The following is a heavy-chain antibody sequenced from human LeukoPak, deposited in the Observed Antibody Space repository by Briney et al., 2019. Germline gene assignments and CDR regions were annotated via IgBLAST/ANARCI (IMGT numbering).Heavy chain of an antibody. V-gene: IGHV4-59*12. CDR3: ARDAKYYFGSRTYFFFEY. D-gene: IGHD3-10*01. J-gene: IGHJ4*02. Sequence: SETLSLTCTVSGGSISSYYWSWTRQPPGKGLEWIGYIYYSGSTNYNPSLKSRVTMSIDTSKNQFSLKLSSVTAADTAIYYCARDAKYYFGSRTYFFFEYWGQGTLLTVSS. CDR1: GGSISSYY. CDR2: IYYSGST.